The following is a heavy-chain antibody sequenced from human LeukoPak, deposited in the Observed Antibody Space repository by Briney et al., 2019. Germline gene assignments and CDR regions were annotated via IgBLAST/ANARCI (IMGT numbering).Heavy chain of an antibody. J-gene: IGHJ4*02. V-gene: IGHV1-69*05. D-gene: IGHD3-16*02. CDR1: GGTFSSYA. Sequence: SVKVSCKASGGTFSSYAISWVRQAPGQGLEWMGGIIPIFGTANYAQKFQGRVTITTDESTSTAYMELRSLRSDDTAVYYCARDRISDYVWGSYRHDYWGQGTLVTVSS. CDR3: ARDRISDYVWGSYRHDY. CDR2: IIPIFGTA.